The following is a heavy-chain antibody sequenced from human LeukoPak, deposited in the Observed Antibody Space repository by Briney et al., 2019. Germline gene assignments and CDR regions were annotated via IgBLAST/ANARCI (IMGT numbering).Heavy chain of an antibody. CDR1: GFTFSSNW. D-gene: IGHD2-21*01. V-gene: IGHV3-7*01. Sequence: GGSLRLSCAASGFTFSSNWMSWVRQAPGKGLEWVANIKQDGSEKNYVDSVKGRFTISRDNAKNSLFLQMNSLRAEDTAVYYCARRRYYYFDYWGQGTLVTVSS. J-gene: IGHJ4*02. CDR2: IKQDGSEK. CDR3: ARRRYYYFDY.